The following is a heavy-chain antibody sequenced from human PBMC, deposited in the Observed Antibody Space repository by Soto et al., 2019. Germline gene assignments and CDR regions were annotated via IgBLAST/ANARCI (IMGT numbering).Heavy chain of an antibody. CDR1: GFTFSSYG. Sequence: GGSLRLSCAASGFTFSSYGMHWVRQAPGKGLEWVAVISYDGSNKYYADSVKGRFTISRDNSKNTLYLQMNSLRAEDTAVYYCAKEGDCSGGSCYEGAFDYWGQGTLVTVSS. J-gene: IGHJ4*02. CDR3: AKEGDCSGGSCYEGAFDY. D-gene: IGHD2-15*01. CDR2: ISYDGSNK. V-gene: IGHV3-30*18.